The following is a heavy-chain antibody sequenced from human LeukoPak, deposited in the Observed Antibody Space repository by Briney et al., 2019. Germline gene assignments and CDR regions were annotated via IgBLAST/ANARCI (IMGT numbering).Heavy chain of an antibody. V-gene: IGHV1-69*13. D-gene: IGHD1-26*01. CDR1: GYTLTELS. Sequence: ASVKVSCKVSGYTLTELSMHWVRQAPGQGLEWMGGIISIFGTANYAQKFQGRVTITADESTSTAYMELSSLRSGDTAVYYCARGSGSSSYQPLDAFDIWGQGTMVTVSS. J-gene: IGHJ3*02. CDR3: ARGSGSSSYQPLDAFDI. CDR2: IISIFGTA.